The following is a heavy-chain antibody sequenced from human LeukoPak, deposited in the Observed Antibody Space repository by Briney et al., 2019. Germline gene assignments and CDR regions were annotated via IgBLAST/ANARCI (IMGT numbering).Heavy chain of an antibody. CDR3: ARVSPYDILTGYYPY. Sequence: SVKVSCKASGGTFSSYAISWVRQAPGQGLEWMGGIIPIFGTANYAQKFQDRVTITADESTSTAYMELSSLRSEDTAVYYCARVSPYDILTGYYPYWGQGTLVTVSS. CDR2: IIPIFGTA. D-gene: IGHD3-9*01. V-gene: IGHV1-69*01. CDR1: GGTFSSYA. J-gene: IGHJ4*02.